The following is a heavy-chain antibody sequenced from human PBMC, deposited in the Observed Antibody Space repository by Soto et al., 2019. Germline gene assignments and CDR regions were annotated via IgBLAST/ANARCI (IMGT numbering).Heavy chain of an antibody. Sequence: GGSLRLSCAASGFTFSDYYMNWIRQAPGKGLEWISYISSGGHTIYYADSVKGRFTISRDDAKNALYLQMNSLRADDTAVYYCARGDDFLTGYYFDYWGQGTVVTVSS. CDR1: GFTFSDYY. CDR3: ARGDDFLTGYYFDY. D-gene: IGHD3-9*01. J-gene: IGHJ4*02. V-gene: IGHV3-11*01. CDR2: ISSGGHTI.